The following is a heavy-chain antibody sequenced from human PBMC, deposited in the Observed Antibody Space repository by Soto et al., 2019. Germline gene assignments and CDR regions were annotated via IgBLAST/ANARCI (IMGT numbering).Heavy chain of an antibody. CDR1: GFTFSSYA. CDR2: ISGSGGST. V-gene: IGHV3-23*01. CDR3: AKGRGDCSGNSCYLWGGFYVFYGMDV. J-gene: IGHJ6*02. D-gene: IGHD5-12*01. Sequence: PGGSLRLSCAASGFTFSSYAMSWVRQAPGKGLEWVSAISGSGGSTYYADSVKGRFTISRDNSENTVYLQMDSLRTDDTAVYYCAKGRGDCSGNSCYLWGGFYVFYGMDVWGQGTTVTVSS.